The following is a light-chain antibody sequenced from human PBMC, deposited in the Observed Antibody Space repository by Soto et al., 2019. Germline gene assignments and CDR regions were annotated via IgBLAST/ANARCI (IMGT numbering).Light chain of an antibody. CDR1: SSDVGGFDY. CDR3: GSYTTSTTYV. CDR2: DVS. V-gene: IGLV2-14*03. J-gene: IGLJ1*01. Sequence: ALTQPASVSGSPGQSITISCTGTSSDVGGFDYVSWYQQHPGKAPKLMIYDVSNRPSGVSNRFSGSKSGNTASLTISGLQAEDEADYYCGSYTTSTTYVFATGTRSPS.